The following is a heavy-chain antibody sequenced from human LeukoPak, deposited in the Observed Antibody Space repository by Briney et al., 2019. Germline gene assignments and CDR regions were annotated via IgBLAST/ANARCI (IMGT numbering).Heavy chain of an antibody. J-gene: IGHJ3*02. CDR2: ISGSGGST. D-gene: IGHD1-26*01. CDR1: GFTFDDYA. V-gene: IGHV3-23*01. CDR3: AKIFTYTTYDAFDI. Sequence: GGSLRLSCAASGFTFDDYAMHWVRQAPGKGLEWVSAISGSGGSTYYADSVKGRFTISRDNSKNTLYLQMNSLRAEDTAVYYCAKIFTYTTYDAFDIWGQGTMVTVSS.